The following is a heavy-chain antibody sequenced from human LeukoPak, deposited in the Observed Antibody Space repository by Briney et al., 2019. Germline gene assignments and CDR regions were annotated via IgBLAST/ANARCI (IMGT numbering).Heavy chain of an antibody. Sequence: PSETLSLTCTVSGGSISSYYWSWIRQPAGKGLEWIGRIYTSGSTNYNPSLKSRVTMSVDTSKNQFSLKLSFVTAADTAVYYCAREDTGPHYDILTGYPDYYGMDVWGQGTTVTVSS. D-gene: IGHD3-9*01. CDR1: GGSISSYY. J-gene: IGHJ6*02. CDR3: AREDTGPHYDILTGYPDYYGMDV. CDR2: IYTSGST. V-gene: IGHV4-4*07.